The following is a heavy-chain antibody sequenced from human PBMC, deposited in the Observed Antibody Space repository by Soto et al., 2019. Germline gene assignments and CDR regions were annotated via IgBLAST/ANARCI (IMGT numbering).Heavy chain of an antibody. Sequence: GGSLRLSCAASGFTFSGSAMHWVRQASGKGLEWVGRIRSKANSYATAYAASVKGRFTISRDDSKNTAYLQMNSLKTEDTAVYYCTRPLAQPGYSSGWPPRGAHDYYYYGMDVWGQGTTVTVSS. CDR2: IRSKANSYAT. CDR1: GFTFSGSA. CDR3: TRPLAQPGYSSGWPPRGAHDYYYYGMDV. V-gene: IGHV3-73*01. J-gene: IGHJ6*02. D-gene: IGHD6-19*01.